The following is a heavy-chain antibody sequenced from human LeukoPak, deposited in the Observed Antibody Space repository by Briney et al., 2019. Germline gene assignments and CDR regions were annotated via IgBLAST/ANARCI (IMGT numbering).Heavy chain of an antibody. CDR1: GYTFTGYY. CDR3: ARDGVPAAIGVYYYYYYMDV. V-gene: IGHV1-2*02. Sequence: ASVKVSCKASGYTFTGYYMHWVRQAPGQGLEWMGWINPNSGGTNYAQKFQGRVTMTRDTSISTAYMELSRLRSDDTAVYCCARDGVPAAIGVYYYYYYMDVWGKGTTVTVSS. CDR2: INPNSGGT. D-gene: IGHD2-2*02. J-gene: IGHJ6*03.